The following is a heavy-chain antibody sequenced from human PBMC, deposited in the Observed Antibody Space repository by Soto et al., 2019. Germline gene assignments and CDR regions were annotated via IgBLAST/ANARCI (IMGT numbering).Heavy chain of an antibody. V-gene: IGHV3-30-3*01. CDR1: GFTFSSYA. CDR2: ISYDGSNK. Sequence: QVQLVESGGGVVQPGRSLRLSCAASGFTFSSYAMHWVRQAPGKGLEWVAVISYDGSNKYYADSVKGRFTISRDNSKNTLYPQMNSLRAEDTAVYYCARDLYTAMVTAVDYWGQGTLVTVSS. D-gene: IGHD5-18*01. J-gene: IGHJ4*02. CDR3: ARDLYTAMVTAVDY.